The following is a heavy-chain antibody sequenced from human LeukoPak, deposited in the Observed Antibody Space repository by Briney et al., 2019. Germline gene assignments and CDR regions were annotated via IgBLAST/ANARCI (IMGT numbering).Heavy chain of an antibody. CDR3: ARGRDGYNYFDAFDI. V-gene: IGHV5-51*01. D-gene: IGHD5-24*01. J-gene: IGHJ3*02. CDR2: IYPDDSDT. CDR1: GYSFTSYW. Sequence: GESLKISCKGSGYSFTSYWIGWVRQMPGKGLEWMGIIYPDDSDTRYSPSFQGQVTISADKSISTAYLQWSSLKASDIAMYYCARGRDGYNYFDAFDIWGQGTMVTVCS.